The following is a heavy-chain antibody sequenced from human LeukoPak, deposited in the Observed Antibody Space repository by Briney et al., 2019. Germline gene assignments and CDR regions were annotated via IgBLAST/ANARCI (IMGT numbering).Heavy chain of an antibody. V-gene: IGHV3-30*03. Sequence: GGSLRLSCAASGFTFSSYGMHWVRQAPGKGLEWVAVISYDGSNKYYADSVKGRFTISRDNSKNTLYLQMNSLRAEDTAVYYCARDFYYYDSSGYSRSGYWGQGTLVTVSS. CDR2: ISYDGSNK. CDR3: ARDFYYYDSSGYSRSGY. CDR1: GFTFSSYG. J-gene: IGHJ4*02. D-gene: IGHD3-22*01.